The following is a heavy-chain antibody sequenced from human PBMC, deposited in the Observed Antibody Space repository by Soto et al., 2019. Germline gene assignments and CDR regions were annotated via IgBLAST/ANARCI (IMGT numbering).Heavy chain of an antibody. J-gene: IGHJ3*02. Sequence: GGSLRLSCAASGFTFSSYAMSWVRQAPGKGLEWVSAISGSGGSTYYADSVKGRFTISRDNSKNTLYLQMNSLRAEDTAVYYCAKDPADIVVVVAATEDIWGQGTMVTVSS. CDR3: AKDPADIVVVVAATEDI. V-gene: IGHV3-23*01. CDR2: ISGSGGST. D-gene: IGHD2-15*01. CDR1: GFTFSSYA.